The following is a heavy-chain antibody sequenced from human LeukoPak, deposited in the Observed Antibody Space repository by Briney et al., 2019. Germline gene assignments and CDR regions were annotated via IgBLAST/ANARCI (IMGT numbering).Heavy chain of an antibody. J-gene: IGHJ4*02. V-gene: IGHV1-46*01. D-gene: IGHD6-13*01. CDR2: INPSGGST. Sequence: ASVKVSCKASGYTFTSYYMQWVRQAPGQGLEWMGIINPSGGSTSYAQKFQGRVTMTRDTSTSTVYMELSSLRSEDTAVYYCAREGGMAAAGPLGYFDYWGQGTLVTVSS. CDR1: GYTFTSYY. CDR3: AREGGMAAAGPLGYFDY.